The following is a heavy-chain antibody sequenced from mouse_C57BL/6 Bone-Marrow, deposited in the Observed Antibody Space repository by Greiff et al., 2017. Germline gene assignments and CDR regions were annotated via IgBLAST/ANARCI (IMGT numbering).Heavy chain of an antibody. D-gene: IGHD2-2*01. Sequence: EVQLVESGGGLVQPGGSLKLSCAASGFTFSDYYMYWVRQTPEKRLEWVAYISNGGGSTYYPDTVKGRFTLSRDNAKHTMYLQMSRLKSENTAMYYCAREAVTTHYYAMDYWGRGTSVTVSS. J-gene: IGHJ4*01. CDR2: ISNGGGST. CDR3: AREAVTTHYYAMDY. V-gene: IGHV5-12*01. CDR1: GFTFSDYY.